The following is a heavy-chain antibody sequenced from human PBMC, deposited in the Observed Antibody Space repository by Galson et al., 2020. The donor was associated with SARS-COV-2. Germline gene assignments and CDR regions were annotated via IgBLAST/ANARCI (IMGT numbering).Heavy chain of an antibody. D-gene: IGHD6-19*01. Sequence: GGSLRHSCAASGFTFFSYAINWVRQAPGKGLEWVAVISYDGSEKYYGDSVKGRFTISRDNSRNTLYLQVDSLRPEDTAVYYCARSGPSLAGTMGAFDIWGQGTMVTVSS. CDR3: ARSGPSLAGTMGAFDI. V-gene: IGHV3-30*04. CDR2: ISYDGSEK. J-gene: IGHJ3*02. CDR1: GFTFFSYA.